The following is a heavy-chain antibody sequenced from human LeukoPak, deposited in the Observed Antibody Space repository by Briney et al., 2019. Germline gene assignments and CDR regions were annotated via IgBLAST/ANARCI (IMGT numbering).Heavy chain of an antibody. Sequence: SETLSLTCTVSGGSISSSGYCWGWIRQPLGKGLEWIGSIDYSGNTNYNPSLKSRVTIAVDMSKNQFSLKLSSVTAADTAVYYCARQNYGAAPLRYWGQGTLVTVSS. D-gene: IGHD4/OR15-4a*01. CDR1: GGSISSSGYC. CDR2: IDYSGNT. J-gene: IGHJ4*02. CDR3: ARQNYGAAPLRY. V-gene: IGHV4-39*01.